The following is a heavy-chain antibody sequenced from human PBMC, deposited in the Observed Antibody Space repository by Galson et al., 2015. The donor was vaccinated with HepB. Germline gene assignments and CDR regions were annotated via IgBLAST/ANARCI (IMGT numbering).Heavy chain of an antibody. V-gene: IGHV3-33*01. CDR1: GVTFSSFG. Sequence: SLRLSCAASGVTFSSFGMHWVRQAPGKGLEWVAGTWSDGSKKFYADSVQGRFTISRDNSKNRLYLQMNSLRAGDTAVYYCTRDGSANRPESYFDYWGQGTLVTVSS. J-gene: IGHJ4*02. CDR3: TRDGSANRPESYFDY. D-gene: IGHD1-1*01. CDR2: TWSDGSKK.